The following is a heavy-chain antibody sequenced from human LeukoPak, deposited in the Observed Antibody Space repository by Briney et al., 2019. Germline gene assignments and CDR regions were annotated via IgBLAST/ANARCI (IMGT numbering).Heavy chain of an antibody. Sequence: PSETLSLTCAVPGASISSTPYYWGWIRQPPGKGLEWIGNIYYTGSTYYNASLQSRVTISIDTSKNQFSLRLNSVTAADTAMYYCAKSGGYGLIDYWGQGTLVTVSS. J-gene: IGHJ4*02. CDR2: IYYTGST. CDR3: AKSGGYGLIDY. V-gene: IGHV4-39*01. CDR1: GASISSTPYY. D-gene: IGHD1-26*01.